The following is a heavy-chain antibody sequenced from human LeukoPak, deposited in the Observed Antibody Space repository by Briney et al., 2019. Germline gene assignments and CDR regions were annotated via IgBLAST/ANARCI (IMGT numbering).Heavy chain of an antibody. CDR2: INHSGST. CDR1: GGSFSGYY. V-gene: IGHV4-34*01. Sequence: SETLSLTCAVYGGSFSGYYWSWIRQPPGKGLEWIGEINHSGSTNYNPSLKSRVTMSVDTSKNQFSLKLNSVTAADTAVYYCAGGAWFDPWGQGTLVTVSS. CDR3: AGGAWFDP. J-gene: IGHJ5*02.